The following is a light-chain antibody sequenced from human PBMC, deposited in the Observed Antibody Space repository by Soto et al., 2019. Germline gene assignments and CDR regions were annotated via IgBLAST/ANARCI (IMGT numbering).Light chain of an antibody. J-gene: IGLJ1*01. Sequence: VLTQPPSVSGAPGQRVTISCSGSSSNIGADSDVHWYQQLPGTAPKLLIYDHTNRPSGVPDRFSGSKPGPSASLAITGLQAEDEADYYCRALDKRLDVDVFGTETKRTV. CDR2: DHT. CDR1: SSNIGADSD. V-gene: IGLV1-40*01. CDR3: RALDKRLDVDV.